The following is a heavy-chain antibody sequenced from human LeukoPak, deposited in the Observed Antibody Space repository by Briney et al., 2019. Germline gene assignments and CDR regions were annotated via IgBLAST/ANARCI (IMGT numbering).Heavy chain of an antibody. CDR2: ISASGNTK. J-gene: IGHJ4*02. D-gene: IGHD1-1*01. V-gene: IGHV3-48*03. CDR1: GFTFSSYE. CDR3: AREGYYSFDY. Sequence: GGSLRLSCAASGFTFSSYEVIWVRQAPGKGLEWVSYISASGNTKYYADSVKGRFTVSRDNAKNSLYLQMNSLRAEDTAVYYCAREGYYSFDYWGQGTLVTVSS.